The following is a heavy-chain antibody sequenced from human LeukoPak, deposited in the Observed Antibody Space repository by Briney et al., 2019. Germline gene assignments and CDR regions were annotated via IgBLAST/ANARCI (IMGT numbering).Heavy chain of an antibody. CDR2: IRSKAYGGTT. D-gene: IGHD1-26*01. Sequence: GGSLRLSCAASGFSFSSHGMSWVRQAPGKGLEWVGFIRSKAYGGTTEYAASVKGRFTISRDDSKSIAYLQMNSLKTEDTAVYYCTRDPFPSEWELTTVYFDYWGQGTLVTVSS. CDR1: GFSFSSHG. V-gene: IGHV3-49*04. J-gene: IGHJ4*02. CDR3: TRDPFPSEWELTTVYFDY.